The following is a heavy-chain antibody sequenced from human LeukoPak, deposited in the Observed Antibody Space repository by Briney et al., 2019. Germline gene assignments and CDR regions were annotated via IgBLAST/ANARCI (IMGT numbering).Heavy chain of an antibody. V-gene: IGHV3-30-3*01. J-gene: IGHJ1*01. D-gene: IGHD6-6*01. CDR1: GFTFSSYA. Sequence: QPGGSLRLSCAASGFTFSSYAMGWVRQAPGKGLEWVPVISYDGSNKYYADSVKGRFTISRDNSKNTLYLQMNSLRAEDTAVYYCARERAARPSVGYFQRWGQGTLVTVSS. CDR2: ISYDGSNK. CDR3: ARERAARPSVGYFQR.